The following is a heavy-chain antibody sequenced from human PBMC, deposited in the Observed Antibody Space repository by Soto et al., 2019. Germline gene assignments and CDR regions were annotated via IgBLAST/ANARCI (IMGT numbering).Heavy chain of an antibody. D-gene: IGHD2-21*02. Sequence: EVQLLESGGGLVQPGGSLRLSCAASGFTFSNYAINWVRLAPGKGLEWVSGINGGGGSTYYADSVKGRFTIFRDTSNNTVFLQMNSLRADDTTVYYCAKGFIVVVTVLRPDDAFDVWGQGTMVTVSS. CDR2: INGGGGST. V-gene: IGHV3-23*01. J-gene: IGHJ3*01. CDR3: AKGFIVVVTVLRPDDAFDV. CDR1: GFTFSNYA.